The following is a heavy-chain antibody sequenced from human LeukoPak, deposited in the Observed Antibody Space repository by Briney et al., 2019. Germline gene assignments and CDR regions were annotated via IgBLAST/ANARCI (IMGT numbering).Heavy chain of an antibody. CDR1: GFTFSSYW. CDR2: INQDGTEK. Sequence: GGSLRLSCAASGFTFSSYWMSWVRQAQGKGLEWVANINQDGTEKYYVDSVKGRFTISRDNGKNSLYLQMNSLRVEDTAVYYCAKLAKYFYGAETFYFFEHWGQGTPVTASS. D-gene: IGHD3-10*01. J-gene: IGHJ4*02. V-gene: IGHV3-7*01. CDR3: AKLAKYFYGAETFYFFEH.